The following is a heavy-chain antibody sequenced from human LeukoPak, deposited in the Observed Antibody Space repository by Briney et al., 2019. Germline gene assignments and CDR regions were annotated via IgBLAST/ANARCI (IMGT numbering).Heavy chain of an antibody. Sequence: SETLSLTCTVSGGSVSSGSYYWSWIRQPPGKGLEWIGYIYYSGSTNYNPSLKNRVTISVDTSKNQFSLKLSSVTAADTAVYYCARGYCSGGSCYADYWGQGTLVTVSS. CDR2: IYYSGST. CDR3: ARGYCSGGSCYADY. V-gene: IGHV4-61*01. CDR1: GGSVSSGSYY. D-gene: IGHD2-15*01. J-gene: IGHJ4*02.